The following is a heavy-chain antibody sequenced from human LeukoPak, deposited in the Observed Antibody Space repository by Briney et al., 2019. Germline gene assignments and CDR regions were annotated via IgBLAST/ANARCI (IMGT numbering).Heavy chain of an antibody. J-gene: IGHJ5*02. D-gene: IGHD6-13*01. V-gene: IGHV4-59*01. CDR1: GGSISSDY. CDR3: ARDAAGTWHNWFDP. Sequence: SETLSLTCTVSGGSISSDYWSWIRQPPGKGLEWIGYIYYSGSTNYNPSLKSRVTISVDTSKNQFSLKLSSVTAADTAVYYCARDAAGTWHNWFDPWGQGTLVTVSS. CDR2: IYYSGST.